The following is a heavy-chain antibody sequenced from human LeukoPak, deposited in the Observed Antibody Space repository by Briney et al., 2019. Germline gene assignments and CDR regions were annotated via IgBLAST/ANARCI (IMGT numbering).Heavy chain of an antibody. Sequence: PGGSLRLSCAASGFTLSAYWMHWVRQAPGKGLEWISAISGSGGSTYYADSVKGRFTISRDISKNTLYLQMNSLRAEDTAVYYCAKHMEWELLNYFDYWGQGTLVTVSS. J-gene: IGHJ4*02. D-gene: IGHD1-26*01. V-gene: IGHV3-23*01. CDR3: AKHMEWELLNYFDY. CDR1: GFTLSAYW. CDR2: ISGSGGST.